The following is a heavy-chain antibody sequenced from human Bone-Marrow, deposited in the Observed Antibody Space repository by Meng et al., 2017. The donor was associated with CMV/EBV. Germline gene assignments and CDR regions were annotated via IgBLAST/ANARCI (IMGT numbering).Heavy chain of an antibody. CDR1: GFTFSSYS. Sequence: GESLKISCAASGFTFSSYSMNWVRQAPGKGLEWVAFIRYDGSNKYYADSVKGRFTISRDNSKNTLYLQMNSLKTEDTAVYYCTRGRSWFDYWGQGTLVTVSS. D-gene: IGHD3-10*01. J-gene: IGHJ4*02. CDR2: IRYDGSNK. V-gene: IGHV3-30*02. CDR3: TRGRSWFDY.